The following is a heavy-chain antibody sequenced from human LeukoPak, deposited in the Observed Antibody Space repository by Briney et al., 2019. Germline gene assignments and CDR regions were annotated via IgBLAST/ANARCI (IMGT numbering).Heavy chain of an antibody. V-gene: IGHV1-18*01. J-gene: IGHJ5*02. D-gene: IGHD3-3*01. CDR3: ARDQRYYDFWSGYYDGADNWFDP. CDR1: GYTFTSYG. Sequence: GASVKVSCKASGYTFTSYGISWVRQAPGQGLEWMGWISAYNGNTNYAQKLQGRVTMTTDTSTSTAYMELRSLRSDDTAVYYCARDQRYYDFWSGYYDGADNWFDPWGQGTLVTVSS. CDR2: ISAYNGNT.